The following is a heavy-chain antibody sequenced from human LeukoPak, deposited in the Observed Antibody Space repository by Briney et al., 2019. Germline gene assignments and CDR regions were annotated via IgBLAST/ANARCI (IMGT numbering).Heavy chain of an antibody. CDR3: AKDRGSSWYHWFDP. D-gene: IGHD6-13*01. CDR1: GFTFSSYA. J-gene: IGHJ5*02. V-gene: IGHV3-23*01. Sequence: PGGSLRLSCAASGFTFSSYAMSWVSQAPGKGLEWVSAISGSGGSTYYADSVKGRFTISRDNSKNTLYLQMNSLRAEDTAVYYCAKDRGSSWYHWFDPWGQGTLVTVSS. CDR2: ISGSGGST.